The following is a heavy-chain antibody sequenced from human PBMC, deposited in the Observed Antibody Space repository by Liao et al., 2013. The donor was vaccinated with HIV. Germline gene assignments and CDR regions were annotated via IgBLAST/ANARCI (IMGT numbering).Heavy chain of an antibody. CDR3: AALSGYVAY. CDR1: GGSISSGGYY. CDR2: INHSGST. J-gene: IGHJ4*02. V-gene: IGHV4-39*07. Sequence: QLQLQESGPGLVKPSETLSLTCAVSGGSISSGGYYWSWIRQPPGKGLEWIGEINHSGSTNYNPSLKSRVTISVDTSKNQFSLKLSSVTAADTAVYYCAALSGYVAYWGQGTLVTVSS. D-gene: IGHD1-26*01.